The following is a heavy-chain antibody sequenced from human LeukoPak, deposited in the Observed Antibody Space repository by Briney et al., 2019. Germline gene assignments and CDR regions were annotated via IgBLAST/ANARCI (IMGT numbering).Heavy chain of an antibody. CDR3: ARGGSRDGYNRPLDY. Sequence: PSETLSLTCTVSGGSISSYYWSWIRQPPGKGLEWIGYTYHSGSANYNPSLKSRVTMSVDTSKNQFSLRLNSVTAADTAVYYCARGGSRDGYNRPLDYWGQGTLVTVSS. J-gene: IGHJ4*02. CDR2: TYHSGSA. CDR1: GGSISSYY. V-gene: IGHV4-59*01. D-gene: IGHD5-24*01.